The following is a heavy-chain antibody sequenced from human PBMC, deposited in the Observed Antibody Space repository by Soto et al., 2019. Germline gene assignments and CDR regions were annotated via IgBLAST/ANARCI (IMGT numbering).Heavy chain of an antibody. CDR2: MNPNSGNT. J-gene: IGHJ3*02. Sequence: QVQLVQSGAEVKKPGASVKVSCKASGYTFTSYDINWVRQATGQGLEWMGWMNPNSGNTGYAQKFQGRVTMTRNTSISTAYMELSSLRSEDTAVYYCARGYAGSSSWLRFTRERAFDIWGQGTMVTVSS. D-gene: IGHD6-13*01. CDR3: ARGYAGSSSWLRFTRERAFDI. CDR1: GYTFTSYD. V-gene: IGHV1-8*01.